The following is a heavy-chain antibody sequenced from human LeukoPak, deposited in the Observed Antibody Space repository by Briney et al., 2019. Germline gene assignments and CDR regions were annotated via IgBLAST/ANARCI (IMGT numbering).Heavy chain of an antibody. Sequence: PGGSLRLSCAASGFSFNNHGMHWVRQAPGKGLEWVAFIRSDGSNNYYADSVRGRFTISRDTSKNTLFLQMNSLRAEDTAVYYCARAQHRGWGFDYWGQGTLVTVSS. D-gene: IGHD1-26*01. J-gene: IGHJ4*02. CDR1: GFSFNNHG. CDR2: IRSDGSNN. CDR3: ARAQHRGWGFDY. V-gene: IGHV3-30*02.